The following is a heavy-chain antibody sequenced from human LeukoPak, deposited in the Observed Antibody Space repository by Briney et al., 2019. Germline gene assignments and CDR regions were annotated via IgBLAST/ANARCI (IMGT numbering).Heavy chain of an antibody. Sequence: GGSLRLSCSASGFTFSNYAMHWVRQAPGKGLEYVSAITSNGGNIYYADSVKGRFTISRDNSKNTLDLQMSSLGGEDTAVYYCVKDHDRNWNDKGYFDYWGQGTLVTVSS. CDR1: GFTFSNYA. CDR3: VKDHDRNWNDKGYFDY. CDR2: ITSNGGNI. V-gene: IGHV3-64D*09. D-gene: IGHD1-1*01. J-gene: IGHJ4*02.